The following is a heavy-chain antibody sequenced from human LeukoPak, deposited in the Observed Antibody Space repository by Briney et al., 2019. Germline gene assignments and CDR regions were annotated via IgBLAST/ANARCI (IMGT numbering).Heavy chain of an antibody. CDR3: ARDIPTDYYDSSGYYRSWYFDY. D-gene: IGHD3-22*01. Sequence: GGSLRLSCSASGLTVSSKYMSLVRQAPGKGLELVSVIYSGGSTYCADSVKGRFTISRDNSKNTLYLQMNSLRAEDTAVYYCARDIPTDYYDSSGYYRSWYFDYWGQGTLVTVSS. V-gene: IGHV3-66*01. J-gene: IGHJ4*02. CDR2: IYSGGST. CDR1: GLTVSSKY.